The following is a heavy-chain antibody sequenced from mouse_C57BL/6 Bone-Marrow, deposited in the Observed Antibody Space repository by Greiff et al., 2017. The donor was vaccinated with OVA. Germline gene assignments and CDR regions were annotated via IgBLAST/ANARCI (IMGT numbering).Heavy chain of an antibody. Sequence: QVQLQQPGAELVKPGASVKLSCKASGYTFTSYWMHWVKQRPGRGLEWIGRIDPNSGGTTYNEKFKSKATLTVDTPSSTAYMQLSSLTSEDSAVYYCARPYYGSSYDRYFDVWGTGTTVTVSS. D-gene: IGHD1-1*01. V-gene: IGHV1-72*01. CDR1: GYTFTSYW. CDR3: ARPYYGSSYDRYFDV. CDR2: IDPNSGGT. J-gene: IGHJ1*03.